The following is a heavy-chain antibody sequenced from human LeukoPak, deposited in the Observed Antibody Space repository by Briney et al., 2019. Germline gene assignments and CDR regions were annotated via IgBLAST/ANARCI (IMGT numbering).Heavy chain of an antibody. J-gene: IGHJ4*02. Sequence: SETLSLTCTVSGGSISSSSYYWGWIRQPPGKGLEWIGSIYYSGSTYYNPSLKSRVTISVDTSKNQFSLKLSSVTAADTAVYYCARGTYCGSDCYSFEYWGQGTLVTVSS. D-gene: IGHD2-21*01. CDR1: GGSISSSSYY. CDR2: IYYSGST. V-gene: IGHV4-39*07. CDR3: ARGTYCGSDCYSFEY.